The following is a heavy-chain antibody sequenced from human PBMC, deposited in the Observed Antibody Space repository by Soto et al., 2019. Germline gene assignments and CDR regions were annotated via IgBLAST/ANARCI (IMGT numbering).Heavy chain of an antibody. V-gene: IGHV5-51*01. Sequence: HGESLKISCKVSGYSFTSYWIGWLRQMPGKGLEWMGIIYPGDSDTRYSPSFQGQVTISADKSISTAYLQWSSLKASDTAMYYCARSTSYAVYYYYGMDVWGQGTTVTVSS. J-gene: IGHJ6*02. CDR2: IYPGDSDT. D-gene: IGHD3-16*01. CDR3: ARSTSYAVYYYYGMDV. CDR1: GYSFTSYW.